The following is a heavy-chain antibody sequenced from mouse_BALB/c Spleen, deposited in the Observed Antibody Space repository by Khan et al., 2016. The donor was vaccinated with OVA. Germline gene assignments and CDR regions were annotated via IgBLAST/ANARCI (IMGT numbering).Heavy chain of an antibody. D-gene: IGHD2-14*01. CDR2: IWGGGGT. V-gene: IGHV2-6-4*01. CDR3: ARAYYRYDGYDAMDY. CDR1: GFSLSRYN. J-gene: IGHJ4*01. Sequence: VQLQESGPGLVAPSQSLSITCTVSGFSLSRYNIHWVRQPPGKGLEWLGMIWGGGGTDYNSTLKSRLSISKDNSKSQVFLKMNRLQTDDTAMYYGARAYYRYDGYDAMDYWGQGTSVTVSS.